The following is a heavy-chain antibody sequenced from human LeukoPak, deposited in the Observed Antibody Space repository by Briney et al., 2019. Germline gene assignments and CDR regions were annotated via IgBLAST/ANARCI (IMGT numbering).Heavy chain of an antibody. V-gene: IGHV3-30-3*01. Sequence: GGSLRLSCAASGFTFSSYAMHWVRQAPGKGLEWVAVISYDGGNKYYADSVKGRFTISRDNSKNTLYLQMNSLRAEDTAVYYCARDHARVVITLVDYWGQGTLVTVSS. D-gene: IGHD3-22*01. CDR2: ISYDGGNK. J-gene: IGHJ4*02. CDR3: ARDHARVVITLVDY. CDR1: GFTFSSYA.